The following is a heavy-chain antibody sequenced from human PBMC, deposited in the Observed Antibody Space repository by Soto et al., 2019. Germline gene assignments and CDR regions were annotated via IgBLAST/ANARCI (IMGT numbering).Heavy chain of an antibody. J-gene: IGHJ6*03. CDR2: INHSGST. CDR1: GGSFSGYY. CDR3: ASAPLTGDRRSYYYYYYMDV. D-gene: IGHD3-9*01. Sequence: SETLSLTCAVYGGSFSGYYWSWIRQPPGKGLEWIGEINHSGSTNYNPSLKSRVTISVDTSKNQFSLKLSSVTAADTAVYYCASAPLTGDRRSYYYYYYMDVWGKGTTVTVSS. V-gene: IGHV4-34*01.